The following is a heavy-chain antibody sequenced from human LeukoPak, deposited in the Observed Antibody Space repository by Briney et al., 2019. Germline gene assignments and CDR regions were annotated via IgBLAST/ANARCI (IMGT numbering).Heavy chain of an antibody. CDR2: IRYDGSNK. V-gene: IGHV3-30*02. CDR1: GFTFSSYG. Sequence: GGSLRLSCAASGFTFSSYGMHWVRQAPGKGLEWVAFIRYDGSNKYYADSVKGRFTISRDNSKNTLYLQMNSLRAEDTAVYYCAREGGCSSTSCYVEAWFDPWGQGTLVTVSS. J-gene: IGHJ5*02. CDR3: AREGGCSSTSCYVEAWFDP. D-gene: IGHD2-2*01.